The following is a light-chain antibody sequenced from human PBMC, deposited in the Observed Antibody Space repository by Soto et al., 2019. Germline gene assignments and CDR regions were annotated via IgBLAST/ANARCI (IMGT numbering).Light chain of an antibody. CDR1: QSLLHSNGYNY. CDR2: LGS. Sequence: DIVMTQSPLSLSVTPGEPASISCRSSQSLLHSNGYNYLVWYLQRPGQSPQLLIYLGSNRASGVPDRFSGSGSGTDFTLKISRVEAEDVGVYYCMQALQTPPTFGGGTKVEIK. V-gene: IGKV2-28*01. CDR3: MQALQTPPT. J-gene: IGKJ4*01.